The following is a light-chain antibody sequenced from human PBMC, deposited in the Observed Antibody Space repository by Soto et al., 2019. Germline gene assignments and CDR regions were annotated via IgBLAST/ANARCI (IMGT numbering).Light chain of an antibody. CDR1: SGRIATNY. Sequence: NFMLTQPHSVSESPGKTVTISCTGSSGRIATNYVQWYQQRPASAPTTVIYDDKQRPSGVPDRFSGSIDSSSNSASLTISGLKTEDEADYFCQSYASDKFVVFGGGTKLTVL. V-gene: IGLV6-57*02. J-gene: IGLJ2*01. CDR3: QSYASDKFVV. CDR2: DDK.